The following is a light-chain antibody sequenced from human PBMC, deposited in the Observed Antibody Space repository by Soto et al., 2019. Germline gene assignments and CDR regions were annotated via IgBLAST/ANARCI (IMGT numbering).Light chain of an antibody. CDR1: QSVSSN. Sequence: EIVMTQSPATLSVSPGERATLSCRASQSVSSNLVWYQQTPGQAPRLLIYGASTRATGIPDRFSGSGSGTEFTLTISSLQSEDFAVYYCQQYDNWPRTFGQGTKVEIK. CDR3: QQYDNWPRT. CDR2: GAS. V-gene: IGKV3-15*01. J-gene: IGKJ1*01.